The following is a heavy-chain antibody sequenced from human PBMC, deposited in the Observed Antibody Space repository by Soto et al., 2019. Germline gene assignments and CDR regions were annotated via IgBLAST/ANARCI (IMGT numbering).Heavy chain of an antibody. Sequence: SGPTLVNPSQTLTLTCTFSGFSLTTYGMRVSWIRQTPGKALEWLARIDWDDDKFYSTSLKTRLTISKDTPKNQVVLTLTNTEPVDTGTYYCARDYGGNSQLDPWGPGTLVTVSS. D-gene: IGHD4-17*01. CDR1: GFSLTTYGMR. CDR3: ARDYGGNSQLDP. J-gene: IGHJ5*02. V-gene: IGHV2-70*04. CDR2: IDWDDDK.